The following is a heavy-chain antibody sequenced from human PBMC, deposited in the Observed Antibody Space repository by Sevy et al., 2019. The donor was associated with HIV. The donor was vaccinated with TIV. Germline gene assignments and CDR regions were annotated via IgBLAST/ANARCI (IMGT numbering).Heavy chain of an antibody. D-gene: IGHD6-13*01. Sequence: GGSLRLSCAASGFTFSSYGMHWVRQAPGKGLEWVAVISYDGSNKYCADSVKGRFTISRDNSKNTLYLQMNSLRAEDTAVYYCAKDRIRSSIWSAYYYYYYMDVWGKGTTVTVSS. CDR1: GFTFSSYG. V-gene: IGHV3-30*18. CDR3: AKDRIRSSIWSAYYYYYYMDV. J-gene: IGHJ6*03. CDR2: ISYDGSNK.